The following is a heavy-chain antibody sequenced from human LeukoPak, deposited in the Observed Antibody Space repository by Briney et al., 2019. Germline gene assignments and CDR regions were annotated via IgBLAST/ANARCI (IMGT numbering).Heavy chain of an antibody. D-gene: IGHD6-13*01. Sequence: GASVKVSCKASGYTFTNYTINWVRQAPGQGLEWMGIINPSGGSTSYAQKFQGRVTMTRDTSTSTVYMELSSLRSEDTAVYYCAGALGHLDYWGQGTLVTVSS. CDR1: GYTFTNYT. V-gene: IGHV1-46*01. J-gene: IGHJ4*02. CDR3: AGALGHLDY. CDR2: INPSGGST.